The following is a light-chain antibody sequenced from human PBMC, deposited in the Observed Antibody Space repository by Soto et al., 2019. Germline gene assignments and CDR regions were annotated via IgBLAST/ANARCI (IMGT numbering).Light chain of an antibody. CDR2: DAS. CDR1: QSVSRF. CDR3: QQRSTLPYT. Sequence: EIVLTQSPATLSFYPGERATLPCRASQSVSRFLAWYQQNPGQAPRLLIYDASNRAPGIPARFSGSGSVTDFTLTISSLEPDDFAVYYCQQRSTLPYTFGQGTRLEIQ. J-gene: IGKJ2*01. V-gene: IGKV3-11*01.